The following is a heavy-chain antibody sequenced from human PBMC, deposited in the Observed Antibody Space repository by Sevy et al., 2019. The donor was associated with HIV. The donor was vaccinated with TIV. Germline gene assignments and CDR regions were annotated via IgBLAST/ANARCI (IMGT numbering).Heavy chain of an antibody. CDR1: GYTFTGYY. CDR3: ARVHYYDSSGYQKSSPNFDY. Sequence: ASVKVSCKASGYTFTGYYMHWVRQAPGQGLEWMGWINPNSGGTNYAQKFQGRVTMTRDTSISTAYMELSRLRSDDTAVYYCARVHYYDSSGYQKSSPNFDYWGQGTLVTVSS. J-gene: IGHJ4*02. CDR2: INPNSGGT. V-gene: IGHV1-2*02. D-gene: IGHD3-22*01.